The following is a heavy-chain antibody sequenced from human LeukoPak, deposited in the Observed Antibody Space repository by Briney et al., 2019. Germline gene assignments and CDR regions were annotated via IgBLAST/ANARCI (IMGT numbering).Heavy chain of an antibody. J-gene: IGHJ4*02. V-gene: IGHV3-73*01. CDR1: GFTFSGSA. Sequence: GGSLRLSCAASGFTFSGSAMHWVRQASGKGLEWVGRIRSKANSYATAYAASVKGRSTISRDDSKNTAYLQMNSLKTEDTAVYYCTSGRTGDYYFDYWGQGTLVTVSS. CDR2: IRSKANSYAT. D-gene: IGHD2-21*02. CDR3: TSGRTGDYYFDY.